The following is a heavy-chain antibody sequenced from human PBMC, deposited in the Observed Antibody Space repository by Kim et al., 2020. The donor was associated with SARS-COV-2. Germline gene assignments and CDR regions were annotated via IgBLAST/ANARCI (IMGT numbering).Heavy chain of an antibody. D-gene: IGHD1-26*01. CDR1: GGSFSGYY. V-gene: IGHV4-34*01. J-gene: IGHJ4*02. Sequence: SETLSLTCAVYGGSFSGYYWSWIRQPPGKGLEWIGEINHSGSTNYNPSLKSRVTISVDTSKNQSTLKLSSVTAADTAVYYCARGYSGSYYGYCGQGTLVTASS. CDR3: ARGYSGSYYGY. CDR2: INHSGST.